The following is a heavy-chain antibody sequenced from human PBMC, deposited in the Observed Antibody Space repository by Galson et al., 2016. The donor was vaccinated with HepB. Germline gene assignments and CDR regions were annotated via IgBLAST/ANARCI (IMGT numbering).Heavy chain of an antibody. CDR1: GFSLSDYQ. V-gene: IGHV3-11*06. CDR3: ARDRVDILTDSSTESYRYYGLDV. J-gene: IGHJ6*02. CDR2: ISDNSTYT. Sequence: SLRLSCAASGFSLSDYQMTWIRQAPGKGLEWPSYISDNSTYTNYADSIKGRFTISRDNAKNSLYLHMSSLRAEDTAVYYCARDRVDILTDSSTESYRYYGLDVWGQGTTVTVSS. D-gene: IGHD3-9*01.